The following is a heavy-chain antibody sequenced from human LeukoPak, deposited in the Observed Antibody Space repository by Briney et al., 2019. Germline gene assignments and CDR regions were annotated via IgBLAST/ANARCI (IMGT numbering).Heavy chain of an antibody. Sequence: GGSLRLSCAASGFTFSGYPMHWVRQAPGKGLDWVAVTSYDGSNKYYADSVKGRFTISGDNSKNTLYLQMNSLRPEDAAVYYSARERLWSFDYWGQGTLVTVSS. V-gene: IGHV3-30*04. D-gene: IGHD3-10*01. J-gene: IGHJ4*02. CDR3: ARERLWSFDY. CDR2: TSYDGSNK. CDR1: GFTFSGYP.